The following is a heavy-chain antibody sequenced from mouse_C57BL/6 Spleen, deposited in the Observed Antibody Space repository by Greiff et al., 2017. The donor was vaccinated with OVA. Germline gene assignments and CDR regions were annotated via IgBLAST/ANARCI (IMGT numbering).Heavy chain of an antibody. CDR2: ISGGGSYT. CDR1: GFTFSSYA. J-gene: IGHJ2*01. V-gene: IGHV5-4*01. CDR3: ARERDFGG. Sequence: VQLKESGGGLVKPGGSLKLSCAASGFTFSSYAMSWVRQTPEKRLEWVATISGGGSYTYYPDNVKGRFTISRDNAKNNLYLQMSHLKSEDTAMYYCARERDFGGWGQGATLTVSS.